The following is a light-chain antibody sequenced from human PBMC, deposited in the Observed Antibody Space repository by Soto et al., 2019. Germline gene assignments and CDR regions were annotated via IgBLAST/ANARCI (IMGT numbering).Light chain of an antibody. CDR1: QGIGNA. V-gene: IGKV1-6*01. J-gene: IGKJ1*01. CDR3: LHYNSYSEA. Sequence: QMTQSPSSQSASVGDRVNIYCRASQGIGNALGWYQQKPGKPPKVLIYGASNLQSGVPPRFSGSGSGTDFTLTISSLQPDDFATYYCLHYNSYSEAFGQGTKVDIK. CDR2: GAS.